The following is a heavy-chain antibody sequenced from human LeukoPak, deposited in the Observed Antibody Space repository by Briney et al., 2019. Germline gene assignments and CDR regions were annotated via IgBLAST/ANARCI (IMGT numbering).Heavy chain of an antibody. D-gene: IGHD2-15*01. V-gene: IGHV3-64D*09. CDR2: INSNGGST. CDR3: VKDKYPVVVAATLDY. Sequence: GGSLRLSCSASGFTFSSYAMHWVRQAPGKGLEYVSAINSNGGSTYYADSVKGRFTVSRDNSKNMLYLQMNSLRAEDTAVYYCVKDKYPVVVAATLDYWGQGILVTVSS. CDR1: GFTFSSYA. J-gene: IGHJ4*02.